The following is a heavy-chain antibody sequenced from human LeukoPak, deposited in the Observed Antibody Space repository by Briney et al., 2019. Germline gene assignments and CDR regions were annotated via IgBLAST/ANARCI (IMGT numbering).Heavy chain of an antibody. Sequence: GGSLSLSCAASGFTFSSYWMHWVRHAPGKGLVWVSRVNSDGSSTSYADSVKGRFTISRDNAKNTLYLQMNSLRAEDTAVYYCASSIVGATQTWGQGTLVTVSS. V-gene: IGHV3-74*01. CDR1: GFTFSSYW. J-gene: IGHJ5*02. CDR3: ASSIVGATQT. D-gene: IGHD1-26*01. CDR2: VNSDGSST.